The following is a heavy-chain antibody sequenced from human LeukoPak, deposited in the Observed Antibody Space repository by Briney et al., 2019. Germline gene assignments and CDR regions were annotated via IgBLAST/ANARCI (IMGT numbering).Heavy chain of an antibody. J-gene: IGHJ4*02. CDR2: IYYSGST. CDR1: DGSISVTPYY. V-gene: IGHV4-39*07. Sequence: SSETLSLTCAISDGSISVTPYYWGWIRQPPGKGLEWIGSIYYSGSTYYNPSLKSRLTISVDTSKNQFSLKLTSVTAADTAVYYCARASTIFGHFAYWGRGTLVTVSS. CDR3: ARASTIFGHFAY. D-gene: IGHD3-3*01.